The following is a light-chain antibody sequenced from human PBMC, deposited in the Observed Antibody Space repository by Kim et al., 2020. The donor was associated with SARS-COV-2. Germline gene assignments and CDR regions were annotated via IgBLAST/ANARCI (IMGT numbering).Light chain of an antibody. CDR3: MQALQTPLG. Sequence: DIVMTQSPLSLPVTPGEPASISCRSSQSLLHSNGYNYLDWYLQKPGQSPQLLIYLGSNRASGVPDRFSGSGSGTDFTLKISRVEAEDVGVYCCMQALQTPLGFGQGTKLEI. CDR2: LGS. CDR1: QSLLHSNGYNY. J-gene: IGKJ2*03. V-gene: IGKV2-28*01.